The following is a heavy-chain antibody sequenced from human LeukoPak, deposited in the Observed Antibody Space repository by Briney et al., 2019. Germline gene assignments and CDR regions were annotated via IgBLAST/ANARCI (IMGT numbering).Heavy chain of an antibody. CDR3: ARGSSWYGFDY. J-gene: IGHJ4*02. D-gene: IGHD6-13*01. Sequence: ASVKVSCKASGYTFNTYGITWVRQAPGQGLEWMGWISPYNGDTHYAQKFQDRVTMTTDTSTSTAYMELSRLRSDDTAVYYCARGSSWYGFDYWGQGTLVTVSS. CDR1: GYTFNTYG. CDR2: ISPYNGDT. V-gene: IGHV1-18*04.